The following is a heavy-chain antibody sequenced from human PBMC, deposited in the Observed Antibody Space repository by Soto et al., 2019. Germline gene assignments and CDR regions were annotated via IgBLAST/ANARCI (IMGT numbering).Heavy chain of an antibody. J-gene: IGHJ3*02. Sequence: ASVKVSCKASGYTFTSYGISWVRQAPGQGLEWMGWISAYNCNTNYAQKLQGRVTMTTDTSTGTAYMELRSLRSDDTAVYYCARGPYYYDSSGYYVYFDIWGQGTMVTVSS. CDR3: ARGPYYYDSSGYYVYFDI. CDR1: GYTFTSYG. D-gene: IGHD3-22*01. V-gene: IGHV1-18*01. CDR2: ISAYNCNT.